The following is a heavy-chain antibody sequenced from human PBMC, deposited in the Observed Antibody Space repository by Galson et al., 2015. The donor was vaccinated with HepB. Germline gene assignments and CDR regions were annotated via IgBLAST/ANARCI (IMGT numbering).Heavy chain of an antibody. J-gene: IGHJ5*02. CDR2: ISYEESNSRTI. Sequence: SLRLSCAASGFTFSSYVMYWVRQAPGKGLEWVAVISYEESNSRTIYYADSLQGRFTSSGDNAKNSQYLQMNRLRAEDTAVYYCSRDGGYYYEGVLYPWGQGTLVTVSS. CDR3: SRDGGYYYEGVLYP. D-gene: IGHD3-22*01. V-gene: IGHV3-30*04. CDR1: GFTFSSYV.